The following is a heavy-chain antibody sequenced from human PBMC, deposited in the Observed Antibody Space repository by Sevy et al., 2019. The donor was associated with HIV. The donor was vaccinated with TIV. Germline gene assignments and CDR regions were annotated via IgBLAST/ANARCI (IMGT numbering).Heavy chain of an antibody. CDR2: ISGSGGST. D-gene: IGHD3-10*01. CDR3: EKAIITMVRGTDY. V-gene: IGHV3-23*01. J-gene: IGHJ4*02. CDR1: GFTFSSYA. Sequence: GGSLRLSCAASGFTFSSYAMSWVRQAPGKGLEWVSAISGSGGSTYYADSVKGRFTISRDNSKNTLYLQMNDLRAEDTAGYDPEKAIITMVRGTDYWGQGTLVTVSS.